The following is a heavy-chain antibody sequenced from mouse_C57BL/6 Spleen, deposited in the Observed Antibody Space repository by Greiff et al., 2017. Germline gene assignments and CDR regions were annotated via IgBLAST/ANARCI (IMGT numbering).Heavy chain of an antibody. V-gene: IGHV5-17*01. J-gene: IGHJ2*01. CDR1: GFTFSDYG. Sequence: EVQRVESGGGLVKPGGSLKLSCAASGFTFSDYGMHWVRQAPEKGLEWVAYISSGSSTIYYADTVKGRFTISRDNAKNTLFLQMTSLRSEDTAMYYCARPFITTVVGPFDYWGQGTTLTVSS. D-gene: IGHD1-1*01. CDR2: ISSGSSTI. CDR3: ARPFITTVVGPFDY.